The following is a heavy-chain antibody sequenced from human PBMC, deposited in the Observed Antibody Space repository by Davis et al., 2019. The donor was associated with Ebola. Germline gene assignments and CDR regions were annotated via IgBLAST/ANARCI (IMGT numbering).Heavy chain of an antibody. V-gene: IGHV1-69*13. CDR1: GGTFSSYA. J-gene: IGHJ5*02. D-gene: IGHD3-10*01. CDR2: IIPIFGTA. Sequence: AASVKVSCKASGGTFSSYAISWVRQAPGQGLEWMGGIIPIFGTANYAQKFQGRVTITADESTSTAYMELSSLRSEDTAVYYCARDMGFREFENNWFDPWGQGTLVTVSS. CDR3: ARDMGFREFENNWFDP.